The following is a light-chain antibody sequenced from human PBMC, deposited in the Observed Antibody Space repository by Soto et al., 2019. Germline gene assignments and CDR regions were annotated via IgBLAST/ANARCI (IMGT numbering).Light chain of an antibody. CDR2: GTS. Sequence: EIVMTQSPATLSLSPGERATLSCRASQSVSSDLAWYQQKPGQAPRLLIYGTSTRATGIPARFSGSGSGTEFTLTISSLQSEDFAVYYCQQRNKWPLTFCGGTKVDIK. CDR1: QSVSSD. J-gene: IGKJ4*02. CDR3: QQRNKWPLT. V-gene: IGKV3-15*01.